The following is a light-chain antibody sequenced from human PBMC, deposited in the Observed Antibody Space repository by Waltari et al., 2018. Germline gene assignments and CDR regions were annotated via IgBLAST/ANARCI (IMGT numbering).Light chain of an antibody. Sequence: DIQMTQSPSSLSASVVDRVTITCRASQSISSYLNWYQQKPGKAPKLLIYASSSLRSGVPSRFSGSGSGTDFTLTISSLQPEDFATYYCQQSYITPWTFGQGTKVEFK. CDR1: QSISSY. CDR3: QQSYITPWT. CDR2: ASS. J-gene: IGKJ1*01. V-gene: IGKV1-39*01.